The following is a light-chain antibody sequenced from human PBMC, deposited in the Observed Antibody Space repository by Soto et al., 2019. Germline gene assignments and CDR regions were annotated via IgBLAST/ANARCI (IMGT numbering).Light chain of an antibody. J-gene: IGLJ1*01. CDR1: SSDVGGYNY. CDR2: EVS. Sequence: QSALTQPPSASGSPGRSVTISCTGTSSDVGGYNYVSWYQQHPGKAPKLMIYEVSKRPSGVPDRFSGSKSGNMASLTVSGLQAEDEADYYCTSYAGSNTHVFGTGTKVTVL. V-gene: IGLV2-8*01. CDR3: TSYAGSNTHV.